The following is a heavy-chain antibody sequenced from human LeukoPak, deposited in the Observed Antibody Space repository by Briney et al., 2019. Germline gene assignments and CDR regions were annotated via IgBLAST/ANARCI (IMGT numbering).Heavy chain of an antibody. J-gene: IGHJ4*02. CDR3: AARAADAHTGDY. Sequence: SETLSLTCTVSGGSISSISYYWGWIRQPPGKGLEWIGCVYYTGSTYYNPSLKSRVTISLDTSKNQFSLRVSSVTAADKAVYYCAARAADAHTGDYWSQGTLVTVSS. V-gene: IGHV4-39*07. D-gene: IGHD6-13*01. CDR2: VYYTGST. CDR1: GGSISSISYY.